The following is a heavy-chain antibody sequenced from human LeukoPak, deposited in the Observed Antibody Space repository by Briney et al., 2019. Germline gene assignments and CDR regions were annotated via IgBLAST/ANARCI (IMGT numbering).Heavy chain of an antibody. Sequence: SETLSLTCTVSGGSISSSSYYWGWIRQPPGKGLEWIGSIYYSGSTYYNPSLKSRVTISVDTSKNQFSLKLSSVTAADTAVYYCARDPPYGSWGQGTLVTVSS. CDR3: ARDPPYGS. V-gene: IGHV4-39*07. CDR2: IYYSGST. J-gene: IGHJ5*02. D-gene: IGHD3-10*01. CDR1: GGSISSSSYY.